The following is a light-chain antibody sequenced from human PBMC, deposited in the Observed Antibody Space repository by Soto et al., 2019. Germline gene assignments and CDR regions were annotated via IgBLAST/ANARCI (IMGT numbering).Light chain of an antibody. CDR2: GAS. J-gene: IGKJ5*01. Sequence: EIVMTQTPATLSVSPGERATLSFRASQTISSSSLAWYQQKGGQAPRLLIYGASSRATGIPDRFSGSGSGTDFTLTISRLEPDDFAVYYCQQYGSSSTFGQGTLLEI. CDR3: QQYGSSST. V-gene: IGKV3-20*01. CDR1: QTISSSS.